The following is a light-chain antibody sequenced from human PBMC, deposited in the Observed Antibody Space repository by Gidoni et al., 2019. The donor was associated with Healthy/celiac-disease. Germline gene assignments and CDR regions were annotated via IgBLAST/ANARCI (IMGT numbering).Light chain of an antibody. CDR1: QSVSSSY. Sequence: EIVLTQSPGTLSLSPGERATLSCRASQSVSSSYLAWYQQKPGQAPRLLIYGASSRATGIPDRFSGSGSGTDFTLTISRLEPEDFAVYYCQRYGSGMYTFGQGTKLEIK. J-gene: IGKJ2*01. CDR3: QRYGSGMYT. V-gene: IGKV3-20*01. CDR2: GAS.